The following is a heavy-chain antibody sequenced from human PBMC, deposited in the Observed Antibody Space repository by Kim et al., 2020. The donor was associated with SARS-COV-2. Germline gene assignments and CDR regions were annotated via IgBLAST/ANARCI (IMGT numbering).Heavy chain of an antibody. V-gene: IGHV4-59*13. CDR2: VYNVGRT. CDR3: AGYNYDKDYFDY. J-gene: IGHJ4*02. Sequence: SETLSLTCSVSGESIRSYYWSWIRQPPGMGLEWIAYVYNVGRTNYNPSLLSRATISVDMSRNQVSLKVRSVTTADTATYYCAGYNYDKDYFDYWGQGTLVTVSS. D-gene: IGHD1-1*01. CDR1: GESIRSYY.